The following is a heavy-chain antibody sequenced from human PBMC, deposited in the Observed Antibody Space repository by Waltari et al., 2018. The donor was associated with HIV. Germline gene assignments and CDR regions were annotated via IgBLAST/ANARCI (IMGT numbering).Heavy chain of an antibody. Sequence: QVHLVESGGAVVQSGKSLSLSCAASGFNLSNYAMHWVRQGPGKGLEWLSVIWADGSHESYADFAKGRFTISRDDSDNTLFLYLSGLRADDTAVYYCARDQHSATNYYGLDVWGQGTTVTVS. CDR3: ARDQHSATNYYGLDV. V-gene: IGHV3-33*02. D-gene: IGHD3-10*01. J-gene: IGHJ6*02. CDR1: GFNLSNYA. CDR2: IWADGSHE.